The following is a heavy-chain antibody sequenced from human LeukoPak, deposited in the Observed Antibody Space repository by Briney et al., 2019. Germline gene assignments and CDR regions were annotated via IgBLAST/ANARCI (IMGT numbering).Heavy chain of an antibody. CDR1: GGTFSSYA. V-gene: IGHV1-18*01. CDR2: ISAYNGNT. Sequence: GASVKVSCKASGGTFSSYAISWVRQAPGQGLEWMGWISAYNGNTSYAQELQGRVTMTTDTSTTTAYMELRSLRSDDTAVYYCARPQEEDGYNYNWAFDYWGQGTLVTVSS. D-gene: IGHD5-24*01. J-gene: IGHJ4*02. CDR3: ARPQEEDGYNYNWAFDY.